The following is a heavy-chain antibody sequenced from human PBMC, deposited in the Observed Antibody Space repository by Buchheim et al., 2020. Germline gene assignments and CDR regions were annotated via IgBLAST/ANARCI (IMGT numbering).Heavy chain of an antibody. CDR2: ISYDGSNK. D-gene: IGHD2-21*02. Sequence: QAQLVESGGGVVQPGRSLRLSCAASGFTFSSYAMHWVRQAPGKGLEWVAVISYDGSNKYYADSVKGRFTISRDNSKNTLYLQMNSLRAEDTAVYYCATGLDAVLTAYWGQGTL. V-gene: IGHV3-30*04. J-gene: IGHJ4*02. CDR1: GFTFSSYA. CDR3: ATGLDAVLTAY.